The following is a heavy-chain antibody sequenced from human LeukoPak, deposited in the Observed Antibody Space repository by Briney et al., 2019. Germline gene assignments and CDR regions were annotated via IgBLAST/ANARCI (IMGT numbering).Heavy chain of an antibody. CDR3: AREGYSSIWYPRRYFDL. D-gene: IGHD6-13*01. CDR2: ISTYNGNT. V-gene: IGHV1-18*04. CDR1: GYTFTSYG. Sequence: GASVKVSCKASGYTFTSYGISWVRQAPGQGREGMGWISTYNGNTNYAQKFQGRGTMTTDTSTSTAYMELRSLRSDDTAIYYCAREGYSSIWYPRRYFDLWGRGTLVTVSS. J-gene: IGHJ2*01.